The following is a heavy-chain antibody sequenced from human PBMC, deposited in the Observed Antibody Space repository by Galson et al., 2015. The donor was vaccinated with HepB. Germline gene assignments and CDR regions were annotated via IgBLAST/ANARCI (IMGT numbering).Heavy chain of an antibody. D-gene: IGHD2-8*01. V-gene: IGHV1-8*01. J-gene: IGHJ4*02. Sequence: SCKASGYTFTNHDINWVRQATGQGLEWMGWMNPDSGNTGYAQKFQGRVTMTRNTSIRTAYMELSSLRSEDTAVYYCARGRYCTSGACPYYFDNWGQGTLVTVSS. CDR3: ARGRYCTSGACPYYFDN. CDR2: MNPDSGNT. CDR1: GYTFTNHD.